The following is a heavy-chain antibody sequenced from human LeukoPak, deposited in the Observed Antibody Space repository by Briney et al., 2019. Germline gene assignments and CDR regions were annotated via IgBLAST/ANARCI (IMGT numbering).Heavy chain of an antibody. CDR3: ARGKGIGPRDNWFDP. V-gene: IGHV1-8*01. Sequence: GASVKVSCKTSGYTIISYDINWVRQATGQGLEWMGWMNPSSGNTGYAQKFQGRVTMTRNTSITTAYMELSSLRSEDTAVYYCARGKGIGPRDNWFDPWGQGTLVTVSS. CDR1: GYTIISYD. J-gene: IGHJ5*02. CDR2: MNPSSGNT. D-gene: IGHD2-21*01.